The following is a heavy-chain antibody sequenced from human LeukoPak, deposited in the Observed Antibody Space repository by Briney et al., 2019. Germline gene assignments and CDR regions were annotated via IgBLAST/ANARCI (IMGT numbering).Heavy chain of an antibody. CDR2: ITGSGGTT. J-gene: IGHJ4*02. V-gene: IGHV3-23*01. D-gene: IGHD1-26*01. CDR1: GFSFSSYG. CDR3: ARDRMGAILYFDS. Sequence: GGSLRLSCAASGFSFSSYGMSWVRQAPGKGLEWISAITGSGGTTYDADSVEGRFTISRDNSKNTLDLQVNSLRAEGTAVYYCARDRMGAILYFDSWGQGTLVTVSS.